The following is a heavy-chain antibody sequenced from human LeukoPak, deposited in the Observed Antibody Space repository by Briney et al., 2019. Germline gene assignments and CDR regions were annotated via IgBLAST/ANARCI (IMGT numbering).Heavy chain of an antibody. Sequence: PSETLSLTCSVSDGSINSYYWNWIRQPPGKGLEWIGYIYYSGSTNYNPSLKSRVTISVDTSKNQFSLKLSSVTAADTAVYYCARDLVGSTSYGMDVWGQGTTVTVSS. CDR1: DGSINSYY. CDR2: IYYSGST. V-gene: IGHV4-59*01. CDR3: ARDLVGSTSYGMDV. J-gene: IGHJ6*02. D-gene: IGHD2-2*01.